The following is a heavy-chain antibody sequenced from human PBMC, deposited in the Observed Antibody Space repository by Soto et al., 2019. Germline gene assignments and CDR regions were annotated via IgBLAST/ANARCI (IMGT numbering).Heavy chain of an antibody. CDR1: ELSSSNHA. V-gene: IGHV3-23*01. J-gene: IGHJ4*02. CDR2: ISGSDGGA. CDR3: ASGGLHGYTDGGLSYFYS. D-gene: IGHD5-18*01. Sequence: VHLLESGGGLVQPGGSLRLSCAASELSSSNHAMTWVRQAPGRGLEGVSGISGSDGGAYYADSVKGRFTISRDNSRSTLYLQMSSLRVEDTAVYYCASGGLHGYTDGGLSYFYSWGQGTLVTVSS.